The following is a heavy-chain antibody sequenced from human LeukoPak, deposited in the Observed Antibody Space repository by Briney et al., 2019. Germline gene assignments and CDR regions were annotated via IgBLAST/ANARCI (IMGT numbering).Heavy chain of an antibody. CDR3: AKDHSWLIDY. Sequence: GGSLRLSCAASGFTFSSYGMHWVRQAPGKGLEWVAFIRYDGSSKYYADSVKGRFTISRDNSKNTLYLQMNSLRAEDTAVYYCAKDHSWLIDYWGQGTLVTVSS. V-gene: IGHV3-30*02. CDR2: IRYDGSSK. J-gene: IGHJ4*02. CDR1: GFTFSSYG. D-gene: IGHD6-13*01.